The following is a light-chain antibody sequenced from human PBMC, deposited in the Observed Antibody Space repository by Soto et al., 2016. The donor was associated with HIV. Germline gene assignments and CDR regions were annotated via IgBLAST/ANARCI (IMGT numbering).Light chain of an antibody. Sequence: DIQMTQSPSSLSASVGDRITITCRASQTISIYLNWYQQKPGKAPSLLIYGTSSLQSGVPSRFSGSRSGTDFILTISSLQPEDFATYYCQQSYSTPRTFGQGTKVEIK. CDR1: QTISIY. J-gene: IGKJ1*01. V-gene: IGKV1-39*01. CDR2: GTS. CDR3: QQSYSTPRT.